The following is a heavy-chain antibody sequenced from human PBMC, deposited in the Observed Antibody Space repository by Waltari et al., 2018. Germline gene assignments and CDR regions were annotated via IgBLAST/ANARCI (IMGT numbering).Heavy chain of an antibody. Sequence: QAQLVPSGAEAKQPGASVKISCKASGFPLTSYSIHWVRQAPGQRIEWMGRINAVDDDTEYSQIFQGRITLTRDTSATTAYLEMRGLTTEDTAVYRCGRGHPNTAVDFWGQGTLVSVAA. CDR2: INAVDDDT. J-gene: IGHJ4*02. V-gene: IGHV1-3*01. D-gene: IGHD2-2*01. CDR3: GRGHPNTAVDF. CDR1: GFPLTSYS.